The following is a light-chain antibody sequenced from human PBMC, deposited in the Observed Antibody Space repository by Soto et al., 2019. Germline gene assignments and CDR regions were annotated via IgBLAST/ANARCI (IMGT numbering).Light chain of an antibody. CDR2: KAS. Sequence: DVEMNQSPSTLPTSIGDRVTINCRDSQNVSNWLAWYQQKPGKAPKLLIYKASRLESGVPSRFSASGSGTDFTLPINSLQSDDFATYFCQQYSKESTLGQGTKLEIK. CDR1: QNVSNW. J-gene: IGKJ2*01. V-gene: IGKV1-5*03. CDR3: QQYSKEST.